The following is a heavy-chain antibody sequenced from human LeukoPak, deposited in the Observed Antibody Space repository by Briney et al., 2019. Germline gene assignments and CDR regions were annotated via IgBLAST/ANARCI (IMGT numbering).Heavy chain of an antibody. CDR2: IRYDGNIK. Sequence: GGSLRLSCAASGFNFSAYGMHWVRQAPGKGLEWVAFIRYDGNIKYYADSVKGRFTISRDNSKNTVDMQMNNLRVEDTAVYYCAKPTSLKDANYGLTVTKYWGQGILVTVSS. V-gene: IGHV3-30*02. CDR3: AKPTSLKDANYGLTVTKY. D-gene: IGHD3-10*01. J-gene: IGHJ4*02. CDR1: GFNFSAYG.